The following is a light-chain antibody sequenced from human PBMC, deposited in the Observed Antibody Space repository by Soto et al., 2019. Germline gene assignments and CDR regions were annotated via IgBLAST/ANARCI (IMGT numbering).Light chain of an antibody. CDR2: LGS. CDR1: QSLLHSNGYNY. Sequence: DIVMTQSPLSLVVTPGEPASISCRSSQSLLHSNGYNYLAWHLQKPGQSPQVLIYLGSHRASGVTHRFSCRASGSTFTVKVVSADAEDPWVYYCMQPLATPPTFGQGTKLEIQ. CDR3: MQPLATPPT. J-gene: IGKJ2*01. V-gene: IGKV2-28*01.